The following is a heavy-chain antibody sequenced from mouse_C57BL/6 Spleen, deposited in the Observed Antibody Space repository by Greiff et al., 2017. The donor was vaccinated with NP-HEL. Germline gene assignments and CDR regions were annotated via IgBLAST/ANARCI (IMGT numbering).Heavy chain of an antibody. J-gene: IGHJ2*01. CDR1: GYSFTSYY. Sequence: VQLQQSGPELVKPGASVKISCKASGYSFTSYYIHWVKQRPGQGLEWIGWIYPGSGNTKYNEKFKGKATLTADTPSSTAYMQLSSLTSEDSAVYYCARGDGYYEPFDYWGQGTTLTVSS. V-gene: IGHV1-66*01. CDR2: IYPGSGNT. D-gene: IGHD2-3*01. CDR3: ARGDGYYEPFDY.